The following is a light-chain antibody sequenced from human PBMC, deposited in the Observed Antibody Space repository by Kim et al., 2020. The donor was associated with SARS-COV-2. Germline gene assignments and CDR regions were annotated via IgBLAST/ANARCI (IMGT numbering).Light chain of an antibody. CDR2: YDS. Sequence: SYELTQPPSVSVAPGKTATITCGGNNIGSKSVHWYQQQPGQAPVLVIYYDSDRPSGIPERFSGSNSGNTATLTISGVEAGDEADYYCQVWDSNSDHPGVF. CDR3: QVWDSNSDHPGV. V-gene: IGLV3-21*04. CDR1: NIGSKS. J-gene: IGLJ2*01.